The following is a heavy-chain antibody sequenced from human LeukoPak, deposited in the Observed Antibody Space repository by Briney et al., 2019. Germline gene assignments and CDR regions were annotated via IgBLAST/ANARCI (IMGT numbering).Heavy chain of an antibody. CDR3: AKDPWTSSSWYNSGKYYYGMDV. CDR2: INPSGGST. Sequence: ASVKVSCKASGYTFTSYYMHWVRQAPGQGLEWMGIINPSGGSTSYAQKFQGRVTMTRDTSTSTVYMELSSLRSEDTAVYYCAKDPWTSSSWYNSGKYYYGMDVWGQGTTVTVSS. V-gene: IGHV1-46*01. D-gene: IGHD6-13*01. J-gene: IGHJ6*02. CDR1: GYTFTSYY.